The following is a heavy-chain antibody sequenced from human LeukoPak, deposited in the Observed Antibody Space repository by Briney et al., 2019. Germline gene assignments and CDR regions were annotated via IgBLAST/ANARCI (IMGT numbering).Heavy chain of an antibody. CDR2: IYTSGST. J-gene: IGHJ1*01. V-gene: IGHV4-61*02. Sequence: SETLSLTCTVSGGSINSGTNYWSWIRQPAGKGLEWIGRIYTSGSTNYNPSLKSRVTISVDTSKNQFSLKLTSVTAADTAVYYCARGVPAAIALTEYFQHWGQGTLVTVSS. CDR1: GGSINSGTNY. D-gene: IGHD2-2*02. CDR3: ARGVPAAIALTEYFQH.